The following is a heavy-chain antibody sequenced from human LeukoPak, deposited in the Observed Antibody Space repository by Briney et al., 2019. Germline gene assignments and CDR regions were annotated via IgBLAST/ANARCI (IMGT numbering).Heavy chain of an antibody. CDR3: ASTYYYDSSGPGAFDI. CDR2: IYTRGST. Sequence: SETLSLTCTVSGGSISSYYWSWSRQPPGKGLEWIGYIYTRGSTNYNPSLKSRVTISVDTSKNQFSLKLSSVTAADTAVYYCASTYYYDSSGPGAFDIWGQGTMVTVSS. CDR1: GGSISSYY. D-gene: IGHD3-22*01. V-gene: IGHV4-4*09. J-gene: IGHJ3*02.